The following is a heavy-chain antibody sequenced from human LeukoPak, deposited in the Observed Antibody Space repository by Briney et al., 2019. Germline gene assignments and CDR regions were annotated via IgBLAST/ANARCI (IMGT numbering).Heavy chain of an antibody. CDR3: ARSRGWDDAFDI. Sequence: PSETLSLTCAVYGGSFSGYYWSWIRQPPGKGLEWIGYIYYSGSTNYNPSLKSRVTISVDTSKNQFSLKLSSVTAADTAVYYCARSRGWDDAFDIWGQGTMVTVSS. D-gene: IGHD1-26*01. V-gene: IGHV4-59*01. J-gene: IGHJ3*02. CDR2: IYYSGST. CDR1: GGSFSGYY.